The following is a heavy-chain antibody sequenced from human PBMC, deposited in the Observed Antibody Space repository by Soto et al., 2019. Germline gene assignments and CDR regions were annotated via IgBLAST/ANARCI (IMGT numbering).Heavy chain of an antibody. Sequence: HPGGSRRLSCAASGFIFSNYGMSWVRQAPGKGLEWVSSISGSGDRTHNADSVRGRFTISRDDSRNTLNLQMNSLRAEDTAIYFCATTKGYIDPFDLWGQGT. CDR1: GFIFSNYG. V-gene: IGHV3-23*01. J-gene: IGHJ4*02. CDR2: ISGSGDRT. CDR3: ATTKGYIDPFDL. D-gene: IGHD5-12*01.